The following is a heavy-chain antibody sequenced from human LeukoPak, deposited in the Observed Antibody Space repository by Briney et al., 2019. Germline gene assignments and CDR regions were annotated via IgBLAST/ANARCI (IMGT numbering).Heavy chain of an antibody. D-gene: IGHD3-3*01. Sequence: ASVKVSCKASGYAFTCYYMHWVRQVPGQGLEWMGWINPNSGGTNYAQKFQGRVTMTRDTSISTAYMELSRLRSDDTAVYYCARGVNDFWSGAHNLWGQGTLVTVSS. CDR2: INPNSGGT. CDR1: GYAFTCYY. J-gene: IGHJ4*02. CDR3: ARGVNDFWSGAHNL. V-gene: IGHV1-2*02.